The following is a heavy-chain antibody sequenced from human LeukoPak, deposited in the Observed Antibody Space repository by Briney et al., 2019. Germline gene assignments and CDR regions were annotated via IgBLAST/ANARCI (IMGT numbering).Heavy chain of an antibody. CDR3: AKDLVREIVGVPKPYYFDY. Sequence: ASVKVSCKVSGYTLTELSMHWVRQAPGKGLEWMGGFDPEDGETIYAQSFQGRVTMTRDTSTSTVYMELSSLRSDDTAVYYCAKDLVREIVGVPKPYYFDYWGQGTLVTVSS. CDR2: FDPEDGET. CDR1: GYTLTELS. V-gene: IGHV1-24*01. D-gene: IGHD1-26*01. J-gene: IGHJ4*02.